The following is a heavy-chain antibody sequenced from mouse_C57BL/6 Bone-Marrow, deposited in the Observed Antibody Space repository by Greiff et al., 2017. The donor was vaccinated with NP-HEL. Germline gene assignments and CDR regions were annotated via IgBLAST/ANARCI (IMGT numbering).Heavy chain of an antibody. J-gene: IGHJ1*03. CDR1: GYTFTSYW. CDR3: ARAPHYYGSSYEYFDV. D-gene: IGHD1-1*01. Sequence: VQLQQPGTELVKPGASVKLSCKASGYTFTSYWMHWVKQRPGQGLEWIGNINPSNGGTNYNEKFKSKATLTVDKSSSTAYMQLSSLTSEDSAVYYCARAPHYYGSSYEYFDVWGTGTTVTVSS. V-gene: IGHV1-53*01. CDR2: INPSNGGT.